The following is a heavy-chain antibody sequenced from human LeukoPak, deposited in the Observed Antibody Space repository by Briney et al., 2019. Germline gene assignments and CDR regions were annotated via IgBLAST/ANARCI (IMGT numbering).Heavy chain of an antibody. CDR1: GFTFSSYG. V-gene: IGHV3-33*01. Sequence: GRSLRLSCAASGFTFSSYGMHWVRQAPGKGLEWVAVIWYDGSNKYYADSVKGRFTISRDNSKNTLYLRMNSLRAEDTAVYYCARLEGSSSSEVDYWGQGTLVTVSS. D-gene: IGHD6-6*01. CDR2: IWYDGSNK. CDR3: ARLEGSSSSEVDY. J-gene: IGHJ4*02.